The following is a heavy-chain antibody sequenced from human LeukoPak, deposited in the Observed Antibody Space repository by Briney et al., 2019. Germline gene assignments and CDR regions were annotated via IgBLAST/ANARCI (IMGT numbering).Heavy chain of an antibody. CDR2: INPNSGGT. Sequence: ASVKVSCKASGYTFTGYYMHWVRQAPGQGLEWMGWINPNSGGTNYAQKFQGRVTMTRDTSIGTAYMELSRLRSDDTAVYYCARGYVLRFLEWLRDYYYYMDVWGKGTTVTVSS. V-gene: IGHV1-2*02. D-gene: IGHD3-3*01. J-gene: IGHJ6*03. CDR3: ARGYVLRFLEWLRDYYYYMDV. CDR1: GYTFTGYY.